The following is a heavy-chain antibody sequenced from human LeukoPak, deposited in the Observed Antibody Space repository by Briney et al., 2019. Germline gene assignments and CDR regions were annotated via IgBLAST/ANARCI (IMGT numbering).Heavy chain of an antibody. CDR2: IYSGGGT. CDR1: GFTVSSNY. V-gene: IGHV3-66*04. J-gene: IGHJ4*02. Sequence: GGSLRLSCAASGFTVSSNYMTWVRQAPGKGLEWVSLIYSGGGTYYADSVKGRFTISRDNSKNTLYLQLNSLRAEDTAVYYCARLSGSYAFDYWGQGTMVTVSS. D-gene: IGHD3-16*01. CDR3: ARLSGSYAFDY.